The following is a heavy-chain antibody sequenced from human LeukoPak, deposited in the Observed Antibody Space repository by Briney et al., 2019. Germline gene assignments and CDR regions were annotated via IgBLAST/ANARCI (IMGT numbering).Heavy chain of an antibody. D-gene: IGHD3-22*01. Sequence: SETLSLTCTVSGDSINSHYWSWIRQPAGRGLEWIARMSGSGSTNYNPSLKSRVTLSVDTSKNQFSLNLNSVTAADTAVYYCARDRTYYDSTGYYYDFWGQGTLVTVSS. CDR3: ARDRTYYDSTGYYYDF. V-gene: IGHV4-4*07. CDR2: MSGSGST. CDR1: GDSINSHY. J-gene: IGHJ4*02.